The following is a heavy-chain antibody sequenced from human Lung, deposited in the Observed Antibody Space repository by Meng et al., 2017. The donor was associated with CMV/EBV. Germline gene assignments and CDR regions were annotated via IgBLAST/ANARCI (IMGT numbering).Heavy chain of an antibody. J-gene: IGHJ4*02. D-gene: IGHD3-16*01. CDR1: GFTFSSYP. V-gene: IGHV3-30-3*01. CDR2: ISYEGSNK. CDR3: VRGPRVLGRFDY. Sequence: CAASGFTFSSYPMHWVRQAPGKGLEWVAVISYEGSNKYYADSVKGRFTISRDSSRNTLSLQMNSLRPEDTAVYYCVRGPRVLGRFDYWGQGTLVTVSS.